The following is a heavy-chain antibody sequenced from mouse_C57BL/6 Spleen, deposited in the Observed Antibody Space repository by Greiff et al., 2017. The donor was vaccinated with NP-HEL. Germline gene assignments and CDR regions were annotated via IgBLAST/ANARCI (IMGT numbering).Heavy chain of an antibody. D-gene: IGHD1-1*01. V-gene: IGHV3-6*01. CDR1: GYSITSGYY. Sequence: DVQLQESGPGLVKPSQSLSLTCSVTGYSITSGYYWNWIRQFPGNKLEWMGYISYDGSNNYNPYLKNRISITRDTSKNQFFLKLNSVTTEDTATYDCARDHYGSSPFAYWGQGTLVTVSA. CDR3: ARDHYGSSPFAY. J-gene: IGHJ3*01. CDR2: ISYDGSN.